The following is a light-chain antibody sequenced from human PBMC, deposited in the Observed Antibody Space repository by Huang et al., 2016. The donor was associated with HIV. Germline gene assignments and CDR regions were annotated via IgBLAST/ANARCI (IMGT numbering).Light chain of an antibody. CDR2: AAS. V-gene: IGKV1-9*01. Sequence: IQLTQSPSSLSASVGDRVTITCRASKGISSYLAWYQQKPGKATKLLIYAASTLQSGVPSRISGSGSGTDFTLTISSLQPEDFANYYCQQLNSYPYTFGQGTKLEIK. J-gene: IGKJ2*01. CDR3: QQLNSYPYT. CDR1: KGISSY.